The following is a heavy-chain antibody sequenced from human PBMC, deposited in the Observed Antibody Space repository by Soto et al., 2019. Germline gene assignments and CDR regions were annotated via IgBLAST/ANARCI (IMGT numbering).Heavy chain of an antibody. V-gene: IGHV3-48*03. Sequence: GGSLRLSCAASGFTFSSYEMNWVRQAPGKGLEWVSYISSSGSTIYYADSVKGRFTISRDNAKNSLYLQMNSLRAEDTAVYYCAREYDDYGDYWGQGTLVTVSS. CDR1: GFTFSSYE. J-gene: IGHJ4*02. CDR3: AREYDDYGDY. D-gene: IGHD3-16*01. CDR2: ISSSGSTI.